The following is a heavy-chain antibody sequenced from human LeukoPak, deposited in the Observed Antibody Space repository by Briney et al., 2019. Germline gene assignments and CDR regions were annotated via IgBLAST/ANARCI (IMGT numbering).Heavy chain of an antibody. V-gene: IGHV1-18*01. Sequence: ASMKVSCKASGYTFTSYGISWVRQAPGQGLEWMGWISAYNGNTNYAQKLQGRVTMTTDTSTSTAYMELRSLRSDDTAVYYCARSKGIAVDNWLDPWGQGTLVTVSS. CDR3: ARSKGIAVDNWLDP. CDR1: GYTFTSYG. CDR2: ISAYNGNT. J-gene: IGHJ5*02. D-gene: IGHD6-19*01.